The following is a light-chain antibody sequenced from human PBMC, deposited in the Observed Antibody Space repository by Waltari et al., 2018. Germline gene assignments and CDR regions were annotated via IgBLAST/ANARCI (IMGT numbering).Light chain of an antibody. CDR2: DAS. J-gene: IGKJ4*01. V-gene: IGKV3-11*01. CDR3: QQRSNWPGLT. Sequence: EIVLTPSPATLSLSPVERATLSCRASQSVSSYLAWYQQKPGQAPRLLIYDASNRATGIPARFSGSGSGTDFTLTISSLEPEDFAVYYCQQRSNWPGLTFGGGTKVEIK. CDR1: QSVSSY.